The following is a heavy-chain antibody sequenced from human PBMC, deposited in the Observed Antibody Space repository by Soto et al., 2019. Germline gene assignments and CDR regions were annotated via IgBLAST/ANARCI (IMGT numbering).Heavy chain of an antibody. CDR1: GFSLTTDRVG. CDR2: IYWDDSK. D-gene: IGHD1-26*01. J-gene: IGHJ4*02. V-gene: IGHV2-5*02. Sequence: QITLKESGPTLVKPTQTLTLTCTFSGFSLTTDRVGVGWIRQPPGEALEWLAVIYWDDSKTYRPSLEGRLTITKDTSKNQVARTMTNMDSLDTATYYCAHAYGGRSLYWGQGTLVTVSS. CDR3: AHAYGGRSLY.